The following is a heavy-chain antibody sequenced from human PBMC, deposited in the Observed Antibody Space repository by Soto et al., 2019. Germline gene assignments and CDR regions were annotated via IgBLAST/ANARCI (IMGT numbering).Heavy chain of an antibody. CDR2: INDSGST. Sequence: QVQLQQWGAGLLKPSETLSLTCAVYGGSFSGYYWSWIRQPPGKGLDWIGEINDSGSTNYNQSLKSRVTISVDKSRNQFSLKLSSVTAADTAVYYCARRGDYVDSSGDALDIWGQGTMVTVSS. D-gene: IGHD3-22*01. CDR1: GGSFSGYY. J-gene: IGHJ3*02. V-gene: IGHV4-34*01. CDR3: ARRGDYVDSSGDALDI.